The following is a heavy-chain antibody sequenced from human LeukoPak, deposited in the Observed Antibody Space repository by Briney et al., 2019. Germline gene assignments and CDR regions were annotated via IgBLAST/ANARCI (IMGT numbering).Heavy chain of an antibody. Sequence: GASVKVSCKASGYTFTSFYMHWVRQAPGQGLEWMGWINTNTGNPTYAQGFTGRFVFSLDTSVSTAYLQISSLKAEDTAVYYCARADSSGTVDYWGQGTLVTVSS. J-gene: IGHJ4*02. CDR3: ARADSSGTVDY. CDR1: GYTFTSFY. V-gene: IGHV7-4-1*02. D-gene: IGHD3-22*01. CDR2: INTNTGNP.